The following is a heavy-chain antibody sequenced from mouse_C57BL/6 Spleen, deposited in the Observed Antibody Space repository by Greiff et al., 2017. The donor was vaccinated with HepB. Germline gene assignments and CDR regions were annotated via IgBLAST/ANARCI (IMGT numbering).Heavy chain of an antibody. V-gene: IGHV1-54*01. CDR2: INPGSGGT. CDR3: ARRTGTSFAY. J-gene: IGHJ3*01. CDR1: GYAFTNYL. Sequence: VKLQHSGAELVRPGTSVKVSCKASGYAFTNYLIEWVKQRPGQGLEWIGVINPGSGGTNYNEKFKGKATLTADKSSSTAYMQLSSLTSEDSAVYFCARRTGTSFAYWGQGTLVTVSA. D-gene: IGHD4-1*01.